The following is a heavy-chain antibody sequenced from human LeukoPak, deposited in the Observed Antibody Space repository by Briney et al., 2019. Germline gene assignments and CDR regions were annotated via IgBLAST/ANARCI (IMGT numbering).Heavy chain of an antibody. J-gene: IGHJ5*02. CDR2: IYISGST. CDR3: AREVASTYNWFDP. V-gene: IGHV3-53*01. CDR1: GFTVSSNY. Sequence: GGSLRLSCAASGFTVSSNYMNWVRQAPGKGLEWVSVIYISGSTYYADSVKGRFTISRDNSKNTLYLQMNSLRAEDTAVYYCAREVASTYNWFDPWGQGTLVTVSS. D-gene: IGHD5/OR15-5a*01.